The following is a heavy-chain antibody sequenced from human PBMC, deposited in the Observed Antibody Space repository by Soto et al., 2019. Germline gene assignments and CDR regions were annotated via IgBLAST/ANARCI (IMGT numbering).Heavy chain of an antibody. CDR3: AKQPSRVVVPAAIDY. CDR2: ISSSSSYI. Sequence: AGGSLRLSCAASGFTFSSYSMNWVRQAPGKGLEWVSSISSSSSYIYYADSVKGRFTISRDNAKNSLYLQMNSLRAEDTAVYYCAKQPSRVVVPAAIDYWGQGTLVTVSS. CDR1: GFTFSSYS. J-gene: IGHJ4*02. V-gene: IGHV3-21*01. D-gene: IGHD2-2*01.